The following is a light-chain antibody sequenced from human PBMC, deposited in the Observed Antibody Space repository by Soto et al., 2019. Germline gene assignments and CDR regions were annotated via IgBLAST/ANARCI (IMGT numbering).Light chain of an antibody. CDR1: QTISSW. J-gene: IGKJ1*01. CDR3: QHYNSYSGA. V-gene: IGKV1-5*03. Sequence: DLHMTQSPYTRSGSVGYRITIARQPRQTISSWLAWDQQKPGKAPKLLIYKASTLKSGVPSWFSGSGSGTEFTLTISSLQPDDFATYCWQHYNSYSGAFGQGTKVDIK. CDR2: KAS.